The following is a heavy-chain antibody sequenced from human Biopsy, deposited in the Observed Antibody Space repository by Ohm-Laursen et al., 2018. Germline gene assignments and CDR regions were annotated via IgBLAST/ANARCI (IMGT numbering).Heavy chain of an antibody. J-gene: IGHJ3*02. V-gene: IGHV1-2*02. CDR2: VNPNSGAT. Sequence: ASVKASCTASGYTFTDYSLHWVRQAPGQGLEWMGWVNPNSGATNYAQKFQGRVTMTSDTSISTAYIELRRLISDDTAVYFCARDRMVTIITLVRADTFDIWGQGTLVSVSS. CDR3: ARDRMVTIITLVRADTFDI. D-gene: IGHD3-10*01. CDR1: GYTFTDYS.